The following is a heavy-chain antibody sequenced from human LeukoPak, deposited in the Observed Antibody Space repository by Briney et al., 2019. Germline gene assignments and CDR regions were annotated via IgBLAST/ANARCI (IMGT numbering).Heavy chain of an antibody. V-gene: IGHV1-2*02. D-gene: IGHD3-10*01. J-gene: IGHJ4*02. CDR3: ARHLKGSGSYYNDY. Sequence: ASVKVSCKASGYTFTGYYMHWVRQAPGQGLEWMGWINPNSGGTNYAQKFQGRVTMTRDTSISTAYMELSRLRSDDTAVYYCARHLKGSGSYYNDYWGQGTLVTVSS. CDR1: GYTFTGYY. CDR2: INPNSGGT.